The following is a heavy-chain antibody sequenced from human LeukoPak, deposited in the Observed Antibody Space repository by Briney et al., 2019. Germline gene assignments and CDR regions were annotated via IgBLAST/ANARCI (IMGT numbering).Heavy chain of an antibody. CDR3: VRDGNRGYDMDV. Sequence: GGSLRLSCATSGFTLRYYQMNWVRQAPGKGLEWVSYINVVNGAIYYADSVKGRFTISGDIAANSVYLQMNSLRAEDTALYYCVRDGNRGYDMDVWGQGTAVTVSS. J-gene: IGHJ6*02. V-gene: IGHV3-48*01. CDR1: GFTLRYYQ. D-gene: IGHD3-10*01. CDR2: INVVNGAI.